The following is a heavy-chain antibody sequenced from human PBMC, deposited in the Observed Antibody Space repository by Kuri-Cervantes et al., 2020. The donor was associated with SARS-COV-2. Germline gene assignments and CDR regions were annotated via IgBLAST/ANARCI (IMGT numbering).Heavy chain of an antibody. J-gene: IGHJ4*02. V-gene: IGHV1-18*01. CDR1: GYTFTTYG. D-gene: IGHD3-22*01. CDR2: ISTYNGNT. CDR3: ARDSSDSSGYRWDY. Sequence: ASVKVSCKASGYTFTTYGISWVRQAPGRGLEWMGWISTYNGNTNYAQILQGRVTMTTDTSTSTAYMELSSLRSEDTAVYYCARDSSDSSGYRWDYWGQGTLVTVSS.